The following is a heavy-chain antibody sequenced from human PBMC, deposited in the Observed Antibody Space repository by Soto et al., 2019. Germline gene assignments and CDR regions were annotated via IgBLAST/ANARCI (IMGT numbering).Heavy chain of an antibody. V-gene: IGHV3-23*01. CDR2: LRGSGGST. CDR3: AKGLHSSSWYADFDS. Sequence: EVQLLESGGGLVQPGGSLRLSCAASGFTFSGYAMNWVRQAPGKGLECLSGLRGSGGSTYYADSVKGRLTISRDNSKDTLYLQMNSLRADDTAVYFCAKGLHSSSWYADFDSWGQGTLVSVSS. CDR1: GFTFSGYA. D-gene: IGHD6-13*01. J-gene: IGHJ4*02.